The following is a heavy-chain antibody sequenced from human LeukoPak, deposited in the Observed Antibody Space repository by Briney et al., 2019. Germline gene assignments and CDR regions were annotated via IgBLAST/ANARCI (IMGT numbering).Heavy chain of an antibody. CDR3: AIRARALCASALSNWLDP. J-gene: IGHJ5*02. CDR1: GGSISSRH. D-gene: IGHD4-11*01. Sequence: SETLSLTCTVSGGSISSRHWKWIRQPPGNGLEWIGRIYGGNTNYNPSLMSRVTISFETSKNHLSLNLRSVPAADTPVYYCAIRARALCASALSNWLDPWGQGTLVTVSS. CDR2: IYGGNT. V-gene: IGHV4-59*08.